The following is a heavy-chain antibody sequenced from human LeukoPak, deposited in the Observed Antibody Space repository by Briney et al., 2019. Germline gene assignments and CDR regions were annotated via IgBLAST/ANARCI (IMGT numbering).Heavy chain of an antibody. D-gene: IGHD1-26*01. V-gene: IGHV5-51*01. CDR3: ARLPELPSAFGI. Sequence: GESLKISCKGSGSRFTSYWIDWVRQMPGKGLERIGIIYPGDSDTRYSPSFQGQVTISADKSISTAYLQWSSLKASDTAMYYCARLPELPSAFGIWGQGTMVTVSS. J-gene: IGHJ3*02. CDR2: IYPGDSDT. CDR1: GSRFTSYW.